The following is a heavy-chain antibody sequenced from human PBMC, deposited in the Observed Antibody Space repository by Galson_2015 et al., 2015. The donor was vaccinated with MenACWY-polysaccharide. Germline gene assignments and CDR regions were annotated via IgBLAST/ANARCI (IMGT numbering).Heavy chain of an antibody. Sequence: SLRLSCAASGFTFSSYSMNWVRQAPGKGLEWVSSISSSSSYIYYADSVKGRFTISRDNAKNSLYLQMNSLRAEDTAVYYCARDQVRVESYNWFDPWGQGTLVTVSS. D-gene: IGHD1-1*01. CDR3: ARDQVRVESYNWFDP. J-gene: IGHJ5*02. CDR2: ISSSSSYI. CDR1: GFTFSSYS. V-gene: IGHV3-21*01.